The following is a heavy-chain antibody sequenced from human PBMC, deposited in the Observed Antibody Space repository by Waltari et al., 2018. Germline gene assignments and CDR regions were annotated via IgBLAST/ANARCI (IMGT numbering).Heavy chain of an antibody. Sequence: QVQLQESGPGLVKPSGTLSLTCAVSGGSISSSNWWSWVRQPPGKGLEWIGEIYHSGRTNYNPSLKSRVTISVDKSKNQFSLKLSSVTAADTAVYYCATVAGWGDYYYYYGMDVWGQGTTVTVSS. D-gene: IGHD6-19*01. CDR2: IYHSGRT. CDR1: GGSISSSNW. CDR3: ATVAGWGDYYYYYGMDV. J-gene: IGHJ6*02. V-gene: IGHV4-4*02.